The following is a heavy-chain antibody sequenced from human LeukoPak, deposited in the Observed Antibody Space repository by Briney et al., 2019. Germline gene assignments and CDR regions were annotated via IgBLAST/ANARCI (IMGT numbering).Heavy chain of an antibody. CDR3: ARSPLKIVVVPAAPWEGLRYNWFDP. CDR1: GYTFTGYY. Sequence: ASVKVSCKASGYTFTGYYMHWVRQAPGQGLEWMGWTNPNSGGTNYAQKFQGRVTMTRDTSISTAYMELSRLGSDDTAVYYCARSPLKIVVVPAAPWEGLRYNWFDPWGQGTLVTVSS. CDR2: TNPNSGGT. J-gene: IGHJ5*02. D-gene: IGHD2-2*01. V-gene: IGHV1-2*02.